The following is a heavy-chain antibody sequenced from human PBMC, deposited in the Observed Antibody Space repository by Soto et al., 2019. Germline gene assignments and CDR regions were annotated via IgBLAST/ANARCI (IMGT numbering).Heavy chain of an antibody. CDR3: ARWAQPDGPDYYYYYGMDV. CDR2: IYPGDSDT. CDR1: GYSFTSYW. Sequence: GESLKICCKGSGYSFTSYWSGWVRQMPGKGLGWMGIIYPGDSDTRYSPSFQGQVTISADKSISTAYLQWSSLKASDTAMYYCARWAQPDGPDYYYYYGMDVWGQGTTVTVSS. J-gene: IGHJ6*02. D-gene: IGHD2-2*01. V-gene: IGHV5-51*03.